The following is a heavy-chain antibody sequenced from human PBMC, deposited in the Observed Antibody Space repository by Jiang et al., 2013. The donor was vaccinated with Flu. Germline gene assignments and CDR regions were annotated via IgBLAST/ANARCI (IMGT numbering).Heavy chain of an antibody. CDR3: AKDTVLRGWFDP. Sequence: GLVKPSETLSLTCTVSGGSISGYYWSWIRQPPGKGLEWIGYIHNSGSTNYNPSLKSRVTILVDTSKNQFSLKLRSVTAADTAVYYCAKDTVLRGWFDPWGQGTLVTVSS. CDR1: GGSISGYY. J-gene: IGHJ5*02. D-gene: IGHD2/OR15-2a*01. CDR2: IHNSGST. V-gene: IGHV4-59*01.